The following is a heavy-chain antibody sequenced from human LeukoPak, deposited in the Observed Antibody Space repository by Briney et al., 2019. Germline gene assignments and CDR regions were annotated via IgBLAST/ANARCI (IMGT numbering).Heavy chain of an antibody. J-gene: IGHJ4*02. CDR3: ARHGGYCSSTSCTVGFDY. V-gene: IGHV5-51*01. D-gene: IGHD2-2*01. CDR1: GYGFTSYW. Sequence: GESLKISCKGSGYGFTSYWIGWVRQMPGKGLEWMGIIHPGDSDTTYSPSFQGQVTISADKSINTAYLQWSSLKASDTAMYYCARHGGYCSSTSCTVGFDYWGQGTLVTVSS. CDR2: IHPGDSDT.